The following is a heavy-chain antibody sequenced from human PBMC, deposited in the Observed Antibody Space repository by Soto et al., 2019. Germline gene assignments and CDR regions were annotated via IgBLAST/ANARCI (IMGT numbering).Heavy chain of an antibody. D-gene: IGHD6-19*01. CDR1: GFTFNTYG. J-gene: IGHJ4*02. CDR3: AREVAVAGYDY. Sequence: EVQLVESGGGLVRPGGSLRLSCAASGFTFNTYGMDWVRQAPGKGLEWLSYISSSGSALFYADSVQDRFTISRDNAKNSLYLQMNSLRAEDTAVYYCAREVAVAGYDYWGQGTLVTVSS. CDR2: ISSSGSAL. V-gene: IGHV3-48*01.